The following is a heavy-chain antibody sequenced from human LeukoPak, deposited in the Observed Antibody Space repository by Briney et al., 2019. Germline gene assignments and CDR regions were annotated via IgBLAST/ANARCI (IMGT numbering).Heavy chain of an antibody. CDR3: TTCRRFYYGSGTFRY. CDR1: GYTLNALS. J-gene: IGHJ4*02. D-gene: IGHD3-10*01. V-gene: IGHV1-24*01. Sequence: ASVKVSCKASGYTLNALSIHWVRQAPGKGLEWMGGLDPVDGETIYAQRFQGRVTMTEDTSTDTAYLDLRSLRSDDTAVYYCTTCRRFYYGSGTFRYWGQGTLLTVSS. CDR2: LDPVDGET.